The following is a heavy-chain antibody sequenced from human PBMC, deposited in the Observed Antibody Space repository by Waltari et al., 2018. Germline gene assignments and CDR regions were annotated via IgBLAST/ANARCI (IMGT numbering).Heavy chain of an antibody. CDR3: ARDVLTVDGSSYYFDY. D-gene: IGHD6-19*01. V-gene: IGHV1-2*02. CDR1: GYTFTGHY. Sequence: QVQLEQSGAEVQKPGASVKVSCKASGYTFTGHYIQWVRQAPGQGLEWKGWINPNSGGTNSAQKFQGRVTMTRDTSITTAYMELSSLKPDDTAVYFCARDVLTVDGSSYYFDYWGQGTLVTVSS. CDR2: INPNSGGT. J-gene: IGHJ4*02.